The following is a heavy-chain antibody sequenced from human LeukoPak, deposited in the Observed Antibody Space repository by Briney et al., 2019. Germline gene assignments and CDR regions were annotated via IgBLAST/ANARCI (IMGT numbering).Heavy chain of an antibody. D-gene: IGHD3-10*01. CDR1: GYTFTVYY. CDR2: INPNTGTT. CDR3: AKSNGYGLVDI. J-gene: IGHJ3*02. Sequence: ASVKVSCKASGYTFTVYYIHWVRQAAGHGLEWVGWINPNTGTTNYAPRFQGRVTMTTDTSVTTAYLELKRLTPDDTAVYYCAKSNGYGLVDIWGQGTMVTVSS. V-gene: IGHV1-2*07.